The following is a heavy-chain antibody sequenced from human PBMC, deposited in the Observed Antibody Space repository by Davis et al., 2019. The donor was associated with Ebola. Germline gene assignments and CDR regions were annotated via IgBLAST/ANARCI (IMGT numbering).Heavy chain of an antibody. CDR2: IIPIFGTA. CDR3: AREGIRYCSSTSCYGGGMDV. J-gene: IGHJ6*02. CDR1: GGTFSSYA. D-gene: IGHD2-2*01. V-gene: IGHV1-69*06. Sequence: SVKVSCKASGGTFSSYAISWVRQAPGQGLEWMGGIIPIFGTANYAQKFQGRVTITADKSTSTAYMELSSLRSDDTAVYYCAREGIRYCSSTSCYGGGMDVWGQGTTVTVSS.